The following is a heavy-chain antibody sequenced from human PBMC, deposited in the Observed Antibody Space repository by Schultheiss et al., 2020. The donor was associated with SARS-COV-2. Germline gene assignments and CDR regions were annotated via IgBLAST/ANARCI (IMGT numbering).Heavy chain of an antibody. V-gene: IGHV4-61*01. D-gene: IGHD2-2*01. CDR1: GGSVSSGSYY. Sequence: SETLSLTCTVSGGSVSSGSYYWSWIRQPPGKGLEWIGYIYYSGSTNYNPSLKSRVTISVDTSKSQFSLKLSSVTAADTAVYYCASRCSSTSCPAGRYYYYYGMDVWGQGTTVTVSS. CDR3: ASRCSSTSCPAGRYYYYYGMDV. CDR2: IYYSGST. J-gene: IGHJ6*02.